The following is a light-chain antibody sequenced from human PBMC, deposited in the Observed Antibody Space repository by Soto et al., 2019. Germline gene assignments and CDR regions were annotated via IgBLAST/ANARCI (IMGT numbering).Light chain of an antibody. J-gene: IGLJ2*01. CDR2: SNN. V-gene: IGLV1-44*01. Sequence: QSVLTQPPSASGTPGQRVTISCSGSSSNIGSNTVNWYQQLPGTAPKLLIHSNNQRPSGVPDRFSGSKSGTSASLAISGLQSEDEADYYCAAWDDSLSGLVFGGGTRSPS. CDR1: SSNIGSNT. CDR3: AAWDDSLSGLV.